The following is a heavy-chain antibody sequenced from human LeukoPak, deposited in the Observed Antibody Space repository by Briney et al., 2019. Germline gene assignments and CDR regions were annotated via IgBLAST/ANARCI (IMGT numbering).Heavy chain of an antibody. D-gene: IGHD4-17*01. V-gene: IGHV3-7*01. CDR2: IKQEGSET. CDR3: ARSESTMTTWSMDY. Sequence: GGSLRLSCAASGFPFSGYWMTWVRQAPGKGLEWVSYIKQEGSETYYVDSVEGRFTISRDNAKNSLYLQMNSLRAEDTAIYYCARSESTMTTWSMDYWGRGILVTVSS. CDR1: GFPFSGYW. J-gene: IGHJ4*02.